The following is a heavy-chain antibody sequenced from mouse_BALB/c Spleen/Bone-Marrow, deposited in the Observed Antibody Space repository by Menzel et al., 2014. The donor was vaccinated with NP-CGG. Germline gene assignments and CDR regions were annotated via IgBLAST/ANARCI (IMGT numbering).Heavy chain of an antibody. CDR2: ISSGGSYT. CDR3: ARSLYYYDAMDY. CDR1: GFTFSSYA. V-gene: IGHV5-9-1*01. Sequence: DVMLVESGGGLVKPGGSLKLSCAASGFTFSSYAMSWVRQTPEKRLEWVATISSGGSYTYYADSGKGRLTISRDNAKNTLYLQMSSLRSEDTAMYYCARSLYYYDAMDYWGQGTSVTVSS. D-gene: IGHD1-1*01. J-gene: IGHJ4*01.